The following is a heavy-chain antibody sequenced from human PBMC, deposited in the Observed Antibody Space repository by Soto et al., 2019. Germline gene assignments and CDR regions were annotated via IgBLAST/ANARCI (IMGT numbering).Heavy chain of an antibody. V-gene: IGHV4-31*01. Sequence: PSETLSLTCTAAGVSISSAGYYWSWIRHHPGKGLEWIGTTFYSASTYYNPSLKSATSISVDTSKNQFSLNLSSVTAADTAVYYCATPSMLRGVTAFAQWAPGTQVTVS. D-gene: IGHD3-10*01. CDR1: GVSISSAGYY. CDR3: ATPSMLRGVTAFAQ. J-gene: IGHJ4*02. CDR2: TFYSAST.